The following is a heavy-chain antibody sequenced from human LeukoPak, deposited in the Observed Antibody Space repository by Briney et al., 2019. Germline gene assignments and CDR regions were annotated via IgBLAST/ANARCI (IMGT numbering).Heavy chain of an antibody. J-gene: IGHJ4*02. CDR2: IYHSGYT. Sequence: SETLSLTCTVSGGSINSSSYYWGWIRQPPGEALEWIGSIYHSGYTYYNPSLKSRVTISVDTSKSQFSLKLSSVTAAVTAVYYCARSSMFRGVTVDYWGQGTLVTVSS. V-gene: IGHV4-39*01. CDR3: ARSSMFRGVTVDY. CDR1: GGSINSSSYY. D-gene: IGHD3-10*01.